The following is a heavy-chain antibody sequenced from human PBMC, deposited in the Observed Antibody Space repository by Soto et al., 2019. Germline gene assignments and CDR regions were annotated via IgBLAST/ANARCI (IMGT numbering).Heavy chain of an antibody. J-gene: IGHJ5*02. CDR2: INPNSGDT. V-gene: IGHV1-2*02. Sequence: VSVKVSCKASGYTLTDYYLHWVRQAPGQGLEWMGWINPNSGDTYYAEDFQGSVTMARDTSIKTAYMDLSRLKYDDTAVYYCARGDSADYISLSDXWGQGTLVTGSX. CDR3: ARGDSADYISLSDX. CDR1: GYTLTDYY. D-gene: IGHD4-17*01.